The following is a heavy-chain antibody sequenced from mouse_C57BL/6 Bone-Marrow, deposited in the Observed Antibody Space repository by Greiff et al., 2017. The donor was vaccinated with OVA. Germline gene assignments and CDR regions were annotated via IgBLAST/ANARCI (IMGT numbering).Heavy chain of an antibody. CDR2: INPSSGYT. J-gene: IGHJ3*01. D-gene: IGHD2-1*01. CDR1: GYTFTSYW. Sequence: VQLQQSGAELAKPGASVKLSCKASGYTFTSYWMHWVKQRPGQGLEWIGYINPSSGYTKYNQKFKDKDTLTADKSSSTAYMQLSSLTYEDSAVYYCARGILPWGQGTLVTVSA. V-gene: IGHV1-7*01. CDR3: ARGILP.